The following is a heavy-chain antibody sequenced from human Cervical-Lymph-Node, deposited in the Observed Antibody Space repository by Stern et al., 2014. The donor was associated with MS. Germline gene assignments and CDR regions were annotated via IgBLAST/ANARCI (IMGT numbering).Heavy chain of an antibody. V-gene: IGHV4-61*02. J-gene: IGHJ5*02. Sequence: QVQLVESGPGLVKPSQTLSLTCTVSGGSISSSGYYWSWIRQPADKGLEWIGRIHDSGSTYYNPSLKSRVTISMDTAKTQFSPYLPSVTAADTAVYYCATTRWDLFTWNWFDPWGQGTLVTVSS. D-gene: IGHD1-26*01. CDR3: ATTRWDLFTWNWFDP. CDR2: IHDSGST. CDR1: GGSISSSGYY.